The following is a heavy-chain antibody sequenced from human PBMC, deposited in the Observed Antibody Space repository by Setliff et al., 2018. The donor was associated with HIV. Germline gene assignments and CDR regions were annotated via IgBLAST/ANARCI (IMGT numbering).Heavy chain of an antibody. D-gene: IGHD2-8*01. CDR3: ARKHPHCTDGVCYTETFDY. V-gene: IGHV4-59*01. CDR2: VSYSGST. J-gene: IGHJ4*01. CDR1: GGSIGGYH. Sequence: SETLSLTCTVSGGSIGGYHWSWVRQPPGRGLEWIGYVSYSGSTSYNPSLDSRVTMSVDSSRDQFSLKLSSVTAADTAVYYCARKHPHCTDGVCYTETFDYWGHGMLVTVSS.